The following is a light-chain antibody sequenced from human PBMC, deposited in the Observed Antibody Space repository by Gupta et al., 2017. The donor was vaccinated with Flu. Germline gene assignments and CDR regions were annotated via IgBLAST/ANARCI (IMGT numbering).Light chain of an antibody. CDR1: QSISTY. CDR2: GAS. V-gene: IGKV1-39*01. CDR3: QQRDRTPIT. J-gene: IGKJ4*01. Sequence: DIQMTQSPSSLSAFVGDRVTITCRASQSISTYLYWYQQKPGKAPELLIYGASRVKSGVPSRFSGSGSGTDFTLTISKLQPEDFATYYCQQRDRTPITFGGGTKVEIK.